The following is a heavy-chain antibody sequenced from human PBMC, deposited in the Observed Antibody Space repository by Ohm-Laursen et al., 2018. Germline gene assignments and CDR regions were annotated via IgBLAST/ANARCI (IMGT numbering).Heavy chain of an antibody. CDR1: GFTVSSNY. D-gene: IGHD3-3*01. CDR2: IYSGGSI. CDR3: ARVRLSDFWSGYYASLDY. J-gene: IGHJ4*02. Sequence: SLRLSCTASGFTVSSNYMSWVRQAPGKGLEWVSVIYSGGSIYYADSVKGRFTISRDNSKNTVDLQMNSLRAEDTAVYYCARVRLSDFWSGYYASLDYWGQGTLVTVSS. V-gene: IGHV3-53*01.